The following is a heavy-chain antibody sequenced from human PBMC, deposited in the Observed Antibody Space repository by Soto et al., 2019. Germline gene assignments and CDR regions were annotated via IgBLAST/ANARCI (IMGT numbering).Heavy chain of an antibody. Sequence: SQTLSLTCAISGDSVSSNSAAWNWIRQSPSGGLEWLGRTYYRSRWYNDYAVSVRSRITINPDTSKNQFSLHLNSVTPEDTAVYYCAETTSLQWYYKDVWGQGTTVPVSS. CDR2: TYYRSRWYN. CDR1: GDSVSSNSAA. J-gene: IGHJ6*03. CDR3: AETTSLQWYYKDV. V-gene: IGHV6-1*01. D-gene: IGHD1-7*01.